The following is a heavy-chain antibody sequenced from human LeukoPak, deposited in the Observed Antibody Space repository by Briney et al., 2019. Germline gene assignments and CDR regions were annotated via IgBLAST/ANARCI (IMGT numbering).Heavy chain of an antibody. J-gene: IGHJ4*02. V-gene: IGHV1-2*02. CDR1: GYTFTGYY. Sequence: ASVKVSCKASGYTFTGYYMHWVRQAPGQGLEWMGWINPNNGGTNYAPKFQGRVTMTRDTSISTVYMELSRLTSDDTAVYYCARDLKGNNWYFGYWGQGTLVTVSS. D-gene: IGHD1-1*01. CDR3: ARDLKGNNWYFGY. CDR2: INPNNGGT.